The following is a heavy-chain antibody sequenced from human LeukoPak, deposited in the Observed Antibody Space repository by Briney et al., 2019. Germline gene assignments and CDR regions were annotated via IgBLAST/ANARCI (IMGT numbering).Heavy chain of an antibody. CDR3: ARHRGSSSLFDY. Sequence: SETLSLTCTVSGGSISSNDYYWAWIRQPPGMGLEYIGSIYYSGSTYYNPSLKSRVTISVDTSKNQFSLKLSSVTAADTAVYYCARHRGSSSLFDYWGQGTLVTVSS. D-gene: IGHD6-6*01. J-gene: IGHJ4*02. CDR1: GGSISSNDYY. V-gene: IGHV4-39*01. CDR2: IYYSGST.